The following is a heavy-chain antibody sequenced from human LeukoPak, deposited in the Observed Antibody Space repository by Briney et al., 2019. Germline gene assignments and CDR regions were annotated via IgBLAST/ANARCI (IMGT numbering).Heavy chain of an antibody. D-gene: IGHD5-24*01. V-gene: IGHV3-33*08. Sequence: GGSLRLSCAASGFTFSSYAMHWVRQAPGKGLEWVAVIWYDGSNKYYADSVKGRFTISRDNSKNTLSLQMNSQRVEDTAMYYCARKRGSGNYYYFGMDVWGQGTTVIVSS. CDR2: IWYDGSNK. CDR3: ARKRGSGNYYYFGMDV. CDR1: GFTFSSYA. J-gene: IGHJ6*02.